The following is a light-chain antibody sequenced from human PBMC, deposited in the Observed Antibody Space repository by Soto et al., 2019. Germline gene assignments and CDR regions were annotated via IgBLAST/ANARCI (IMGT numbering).Light chain of an antibody. CDR1: SSDIGAYNY. J-gene: IGLJ1*01. Sequence: QSALTQPASVSGSPGQSITISCTGTSSDIGAYNYVSWYQQHPGKAPKLMIYEVSDRPSGVSNRFSGSKSGNTASLTISGLQAEDEADYSCSSYTSISTIVFGSGTKVTVL. V-gene: IGLV2-14*01. CDR3: SSYTSISTIV. CDR2: EVS.